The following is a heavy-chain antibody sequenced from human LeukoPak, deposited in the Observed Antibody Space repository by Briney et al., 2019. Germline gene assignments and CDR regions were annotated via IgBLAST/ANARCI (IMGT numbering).Heavy chain of an antibody. J-gene: IGHJ4*02. D-gene: IGHD3-3*01. CDR3: ARGLWSAHRREYYFDS. CDR2: INAGNGDT. Sequence: ASVNVSCKASGYTFTNYAVNWLRQAPGQRLEWMGWINAGNGDTKFSQNYQARVTITRDASASTAYMELSSLTSEDTAVYFCARGLWSAHRREYYFDSWGQGTLVTVSS. CDR1: GYTFTNYA. V-gene: IGHV1-3*01.